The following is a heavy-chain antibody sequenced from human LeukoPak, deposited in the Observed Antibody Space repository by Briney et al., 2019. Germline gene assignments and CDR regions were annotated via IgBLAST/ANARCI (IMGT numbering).Heavy chain of an antibody. Sequence: GGSLRLSCAASGFTVSSNYMSWVRQAPGKGLEWVSVIYSGGSTYYADSVKGRFTISRDNSKNTLYLQMNSLRAEDTAVYYCARDHDMVRGVKLAFDIWGQGTMVTVSS. V-gene: IGHV3-53*01. CDR2: IYSGGST. CDR3: ARDHDMVRGVKLAFDI. D-gene: IGHD3-10*01. J-gene: IGHJ3*02. CDR1: GFTVSSNY.